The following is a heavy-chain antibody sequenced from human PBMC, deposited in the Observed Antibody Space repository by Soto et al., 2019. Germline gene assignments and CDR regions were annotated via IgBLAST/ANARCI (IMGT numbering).Heavy chain of an antibody. D-gene: IGHD3-3*01. V-gene: IGHV4-59*08. J-gene: IGHJ5*02. CDR1: GGSISSYY. CDR2: IYYSGST. CDR3: ATLQDRYDFRFDP. Sequence: SETLSLTCTVSGGSISSYYWSWIRQPPGKGLEWIGYIYYSGSTNYNPSLESRVTISVDTSKNQFSLKLSSVTAADTAVYYCATLQDRYDFRFDPWGQGTLVTVSS.